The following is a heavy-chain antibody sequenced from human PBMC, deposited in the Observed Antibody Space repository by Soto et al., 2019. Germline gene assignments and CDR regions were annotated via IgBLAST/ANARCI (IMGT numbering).Heavy chain of an antibody. CDR1: GGSISSYY. V-gene: IGHV4-59*01. D-gene: IGHD3-9*01. J-gene: IGHJ6*02. CDR2: IYYSGST. CDR3: ARDLVGDYGMDV. Sequence: SETLSLTCTVSGGSISSYYWSWIRQPPGKGLEWIGYIYYSGSTNYNPSLKSRVTISVDTSKNQFSLKLSSVTAADTAVYYCARDLVGDYGMDVWGQGTTVTVSS.